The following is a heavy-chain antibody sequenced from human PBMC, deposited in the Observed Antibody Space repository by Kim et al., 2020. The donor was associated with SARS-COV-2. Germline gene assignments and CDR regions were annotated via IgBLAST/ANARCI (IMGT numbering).Heavy chain of an antibody. J-gene: IGHJ5*02. Sequence: SETLSLTCTVSGGSISSSSYYWGWIRQPPGKGLEWIGTMFYSGSTYYNPSLKSRVTISVHTSKNQFSLKLSSVTAADTAVYYCARRFGRIVDNWFDPWGQGTLVTVSS. CDR2: MFYSGST. CDR1: GGSISSSSYY. V-gene: IGHV4-39*01. CDR3: ARRFGRIVDNWFDP. D-gene: IGHD2-15*01.